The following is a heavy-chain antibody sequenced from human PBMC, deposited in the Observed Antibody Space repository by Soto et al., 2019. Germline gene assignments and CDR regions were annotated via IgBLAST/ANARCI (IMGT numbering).Heavy chain of an antibody. J-gene: IGHJ4*02. V-gene: IGHV3-30*18. CDR1: GFTFSSYG. CDR3: AKGQITMIVGGSFDY. D-gene: IGHD3-22*01. CDR2: ISYDGSNK. Sequence: GVSLRLSCAASGFTFSSYGMHWVRQAPCKGLEWVAVISYDGSNKYYADSVKGRFTISRDNSKNTLYLQMNSLRAEDTAVYYCAKGQITMIVGGSFDYWGQGTLVTVPQ.